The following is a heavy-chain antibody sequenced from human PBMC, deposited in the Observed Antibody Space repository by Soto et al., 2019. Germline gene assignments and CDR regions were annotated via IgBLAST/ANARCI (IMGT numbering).Heavy chain of an antibody. CDR2: INHNGGNT. J-gene: IGHJ4*02. V-gene: IGHV1-46*01. Sequence: QVQLVQSGAEVKKPGASVKVSCKASGYTFASHYIHWVRQAPGQGLEWMGVINHNGGNTRYDQRFQGRLTMTSDTPTNTVYLDLSSLRSNDPAVYYCGRDTSGLDYWGQGTLVTVSS. CDR3: GRDTSGLDY. CDR1: GYTFASHY.